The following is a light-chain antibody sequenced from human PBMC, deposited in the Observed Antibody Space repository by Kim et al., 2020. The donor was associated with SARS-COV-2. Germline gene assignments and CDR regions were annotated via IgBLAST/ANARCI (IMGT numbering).Light chain of an antibody. CDR3: CSFAGSNSYV. V-gene: IGLV2-11*01. Sequence: QSALTQPRSVSGSPGQSVTISCTGTSSDVGGYNYVSWYQQHPGKAPKLMIYDVNKRPSGVPDRFSGSKSGNTASLTISGLLAEDEADYYCCSFAGSNSYVFGTGTKVTVL. CDR2: DVN. CDR1: SSDVGGYNY. J-gene: IGLJ1*01.